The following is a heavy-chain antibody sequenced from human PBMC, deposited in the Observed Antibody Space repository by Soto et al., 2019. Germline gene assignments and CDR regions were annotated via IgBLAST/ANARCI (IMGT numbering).Heavy chain of an antibody. J-gene: IGHJ3*02. D-gene: IGHD3-10*01. CDR3: ARGAWFGETYAFDI. CDR1: GGSISTYY. V-gene: IGHV4-59*12. Sequence: PSETLSLTCTVTGGSISTYYWSWIRQPPGKGLEWIGHIYYTGNTNYNPSLKSRVTISVDTSTNRFSLKLRSVSAADTAVYYCARGAWFGETYAFDIWGQGTMVTVSS. CDR2: IYYTGNT.